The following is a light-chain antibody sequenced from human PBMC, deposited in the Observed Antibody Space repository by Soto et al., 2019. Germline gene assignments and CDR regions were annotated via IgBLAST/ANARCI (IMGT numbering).Light chain of an antibody. Sequence: VLTQSPGTLSLSPWERATLSCRASQSVSNAFFAWYQQKPGQAPRLLIYGVSSRATGIPDRFSGSGSGTDFTLTISRLEPEDFVVYFCQQYSSLPHPFGQGTKLEVK. CDR1: QSVSNAF. CDR2: GVS. CDR3: QQYSSLPHP. V-gene: IGKV3-20*01. J-gene: IGKJ2*01.